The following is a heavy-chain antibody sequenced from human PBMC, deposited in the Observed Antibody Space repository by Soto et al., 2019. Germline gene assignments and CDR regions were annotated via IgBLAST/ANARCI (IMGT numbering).Heavy chain of an antibody. CDR1: GFTFDDYA. J-gene: IGHJ4*02. V-gene: IGHV3-9*01. CDR2: ISWNSGSI. D-gene: IGHD6-13*01. Sequence: SLSLSCAASGFTFDDYAMHWVRQAPGKGLEWVSGISWNSGSIGYADSVKGRFTISRDNAKNSLYLQMNSLRAEDTALYYCAEGQSYSRSWPVDYWGQGTLVTVSS. CDR3: AEGQSYSRSWPVDY.